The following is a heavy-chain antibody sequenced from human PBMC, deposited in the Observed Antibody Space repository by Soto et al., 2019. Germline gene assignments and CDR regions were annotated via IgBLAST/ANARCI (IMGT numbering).Heavy chain of an antibody. V-gene: IGHV3-23*01. CDR1: GFTFSSYA. Sequence: EVQLLESGGDLVQPGGSLRLSCAASGFTFSSYALSWVRQAPGKGLEWVSTISSSGGTTYYADSVKGRFTISRDNSKNTLYLEMTSLRAEDTAVYYCAKDQTTLPRGVAYSFDYWGQGTLVPVSS. D-gene: IGHD3-10*01. CDR2: ISSSGGTT. CDR3: AKDQTTLPRGVAYSFDY. J-gene: IGHJ4*02.